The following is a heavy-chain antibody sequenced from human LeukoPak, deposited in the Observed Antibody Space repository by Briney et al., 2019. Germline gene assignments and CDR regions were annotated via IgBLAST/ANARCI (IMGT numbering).Heavy chain of an antibody. Sequence: PGGPLRLSCAASGFTFSSYGMHWVRQAPGKGLEWVAFIRYDGSNKYYADSVKGRFTISRDNSKNTLYLQMNSLRAEDTAVYYGAPPPARGPGDKLDYWGQGPLVTVSS. CDR3: APPPARGPGDKLDY. J-gene: IGHJ4*02. V-gene: IGHV3-30*02. CDR1: GFTFSSYG. CDR2: IRYDGSNK. D-gene: IGHD1-14*01.